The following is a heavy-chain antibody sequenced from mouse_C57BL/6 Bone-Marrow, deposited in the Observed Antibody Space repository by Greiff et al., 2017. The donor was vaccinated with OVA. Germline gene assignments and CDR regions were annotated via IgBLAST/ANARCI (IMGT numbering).Heavy chain of an antibody. Sequence: EVQRVESGGGLVQPGGSLSLSCAASGFTFTDYYMSWVRQPPGKALEWLGFIRNKANGYTTEYSASVKGRFTISRDNSQSILYLQMNALRAEDSATYYCARYSRYGDAMDYWGQGTSVTVSS. J-gene: IGHJ4*01. CDR1: GFTFTDYY. CDR2: IRNKANGYTT. CDR3: ARYSRYGDAMDY. D-gene: IGHD1-1*01. V-gene: IGHV7-3*01.